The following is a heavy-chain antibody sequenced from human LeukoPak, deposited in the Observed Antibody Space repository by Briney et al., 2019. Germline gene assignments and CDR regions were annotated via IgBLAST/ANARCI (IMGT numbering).Heavy chain of an antibody. CDR2: ISGSGGSP. CDR3: AKPMVGARSSCDY. CDR1: GFTFSSYA. V-gene: IGHV3-23*01. Sequence: GGSLRLSCAASGFTFSSYAMSWVRQAPGKGLEWVSAISGSGGSPYYADSVKGRFTISRDNSKNTLYLQMNSLRAEDTAVYYCAKPMVGARSSCDYWGQGTLVTVSS. D-gene: IGHD1-26*01. J-gene: IGHJ4*02.